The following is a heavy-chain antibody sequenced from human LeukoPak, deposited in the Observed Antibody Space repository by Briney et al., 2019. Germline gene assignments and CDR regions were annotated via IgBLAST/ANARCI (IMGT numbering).Heavy chain of an antibody. D-gene: IGHD3-22*01. Sequence: SVTVSRKASGGTFSSYAISWVRQAAGQGREWMGRIIPIFGTANYAQNIQGRVTITTHESTSTAYMEQSSLRSEDTAVYYCARGNTYYYDGSGYYGYWGQGTLVTVPS. J-gene: IGHJ4*02. V-gene: IGHV1-69*05. CDR3: ARGNTYYYDGSGYYGY. CDR1: GGTFSSYA. CDR2: IIPIFGTA.